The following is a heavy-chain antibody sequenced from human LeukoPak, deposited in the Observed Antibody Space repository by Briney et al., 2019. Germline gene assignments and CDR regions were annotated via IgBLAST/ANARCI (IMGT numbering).Heavy chain of an antibody. D-gene: IGHD2-2*01. CDR2: ISSSSSYI. CDR3: AKSPYAPPHLAYHFDY. V-gene: IGHV3-21*04. J-gene: IGHJ4*02. Sequence: SGGSLRLSCAASGFTFSSYSMNWVRQAPGKGLEWVSSISSSSSYIYYADSVKGRFTISRDNAKNSLYLQMNSLRAEDTAVYYCAKSPYAPPHLAYHFDYWGQGTLVTVSS. CDR1: GFTFSSYS.